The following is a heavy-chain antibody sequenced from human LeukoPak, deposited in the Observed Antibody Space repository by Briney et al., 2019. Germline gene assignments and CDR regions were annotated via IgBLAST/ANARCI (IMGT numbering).Heavy chain of an antibody. CDR2: IYYSGST. CDR3: ARSAMVRGYGMDV. J-gene: IGHJ6*02. D-gene: IGHD3-10*01. CDR1: GGSISSYY. Sequence: SETLSLTCTVSGGSISSYYWSWIRQPPGKGLEWIGYIYYSGSTNYNPSLKSRVTISVDTSKNQFSLKLSSVTAADTAVYYCARSAMVRGYGMDVWGQGTTVTVS. V-gene: IGHV4-59*01.